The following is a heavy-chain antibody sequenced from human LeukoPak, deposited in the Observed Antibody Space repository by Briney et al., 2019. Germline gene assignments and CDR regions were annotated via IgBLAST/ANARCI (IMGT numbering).Heavy chain of an antibody. CDR2: IHPTSSKT. J-gene: IGHJ5*02. CDR3: ARANMVRGVGLFFDRNWFDP. V-gene: IGHV1-8*03. Sequence: ASVKVSCKSSGYRFSNYDINWVRQASGQGLEWMGWIHPTSSKTAYSQKLLPKFQGRLTITRDTSINTAYMELSSLTSDDTAVYYCARANMVRGVGLFFDRNWFDPWGQGTLVTVSS. D-gene: IGHD3-10*01. CDR1: GYRFSNYD.